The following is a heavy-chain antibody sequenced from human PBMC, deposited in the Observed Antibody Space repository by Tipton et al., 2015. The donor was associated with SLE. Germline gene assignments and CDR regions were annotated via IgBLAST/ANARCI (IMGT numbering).Heavy chain of an antibody. V-gene: IGHV4-39*07. CDR3: AGVVAAAGTAFDI. CDR1: GGSISSSSYY. Sequence: TLSLTCTVSGGSISSSSYYWGWIRQPPGKGLEWIGSIYYSGSTYYNPSLKSRVTISVDTSKNQFSLKLSSVTAADTAVYYCAGVVAAAGTAFDIWGQGTMVTVSS. J-gene: IGHJ3*02. D-gene: IGHD6-13*01. CDR2: IYYSGST.